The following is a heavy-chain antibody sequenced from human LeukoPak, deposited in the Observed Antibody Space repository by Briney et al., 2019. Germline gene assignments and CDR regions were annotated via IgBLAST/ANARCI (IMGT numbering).Heavy chain of an antibody. CDR3: ARGIAAAAVIRSWFDP. CDR2: INHSGST. CDR1: GGSFSGYY. J-gene: IGHJ5*02. D-gene: IGHD6-13*01. Sequence: PSETLSLTCAVYGGSFSGYYWSWIRQPPGKGLEWIGEINHSGSTNYNPSLKSRVTISVDTSKNQFSLKLSSMTAADTAVYYCARGIAAAAVIRSWFDPWGQGTLVTVSS. V-gene: IGHV4-34*01.